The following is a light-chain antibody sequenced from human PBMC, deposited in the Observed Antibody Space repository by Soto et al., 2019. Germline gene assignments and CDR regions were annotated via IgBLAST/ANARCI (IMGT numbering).Light chain of an antibody. CDR3: QQYHNWPPIT. V-gene: IGKV3-15*01. J-gene: IGKJ5*01. CDR1: QSVSPK. Sequence: EIVMTQSPATLSVSPGERATLSCRASQSVSPKLAWYQQKPGQAPRLLINDASTRATGVPARFSGWGSGTEFTLTISSRQSEDFAVYYSQQYHNWPPITFGQGTRLE. CDR2: DAS.